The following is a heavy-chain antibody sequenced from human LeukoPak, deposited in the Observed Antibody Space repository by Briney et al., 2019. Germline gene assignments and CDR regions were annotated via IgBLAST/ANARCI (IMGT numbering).Heavy chain of an antibody. CDR1: GFTFNRFW. V-gene: IGHV3-74*03. J-gene: IGHJ3*02. D-gene: IGHD5-24*01. CDR3: TRDYGMAGSTNAFDI. CDR2: INSDGSNT. Sequence: PGGSLRLSCAASGFTFNRFWMHWVRQVTGKALECVSRINSDGSNTTYADSVRGRLTTSRDNATDTVYLQMNSLRPDDTAVYYCTRDYGMAGSTNAFDIWGQGTMVTVSS.